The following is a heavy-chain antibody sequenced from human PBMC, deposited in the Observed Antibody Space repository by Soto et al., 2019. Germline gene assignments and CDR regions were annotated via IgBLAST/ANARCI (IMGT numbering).Heavy chain of an antibody. D-gene: IGHD3-3*01. CDR1: GGPIDNVY. J-gene: IGHJ6*02. CDR3: VRGLTVIKTLGVSHGFDV. V-gene: IGHV4-4*07. CDR2: IFRSGVASVTT. Sequence: PSETLSLTCTVLGGPIDNVYWHFIRQPAGKGLQWLGRIFRSGVASVTTNYNPSLRSRVTMSVETSRNQFSLRLTSVTAADTAVYYCVRGLTVIKTLGVSHGFDVWGPGTTVTVSS.